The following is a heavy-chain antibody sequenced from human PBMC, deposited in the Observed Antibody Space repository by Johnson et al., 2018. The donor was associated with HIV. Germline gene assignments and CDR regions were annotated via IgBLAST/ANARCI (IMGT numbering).Heavy chain of an antibody. Sequence: QVQLVESGGGVVQPGRSLRLSCAASGFTFSSYAMHWVRQAPGTGLEWVAVISSDGLSGYYADSVKGRFTISRDNSKSTLYLQMNSLRAEDTAVYYCANDFWSGSGIWGQGTMVTVSS. V-gene: IGHV3-30-3*02. CDR1: GFTFSSYA. J-gene: IGHJ3*02. CDR2: ISSDGLSG. CDR3: ANDFWSGSGI. D-gene: IGHD3-3*01.